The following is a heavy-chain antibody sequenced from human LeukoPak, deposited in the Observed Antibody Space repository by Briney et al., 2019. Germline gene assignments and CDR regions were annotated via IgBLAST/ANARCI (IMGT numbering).Heavy chain of an antibody. CDR3: ARERDLQQQLRWISYFDY. CDR1: GYTFTSYY. J-gene: IGHJ4*02. CDR2: INPSGGST. Sequence: ASVKVSCKASGYTFTSYYMHWVRQAPGQGLEWMGIINPSGGSTSYAQKFQGRVTMTRDTSTSTVYMELSSLRSEDTAVYYCARERDLQQQLRWISYFDYWAREPWSPSPQ. V-gene: IGHV1-46*01. D-gene: IGHD6-13*01.